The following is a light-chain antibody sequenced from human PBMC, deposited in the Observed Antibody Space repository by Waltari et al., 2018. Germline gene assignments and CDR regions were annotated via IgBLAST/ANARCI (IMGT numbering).Light chain of an antibody. Sequence: ENVLTQSPGTLSLSPGEGATLSCRASQSVSSSYLAWYQQKPGQAPRLLIYGASSRATGIPDRFSVSGSGTDFTLTISILEPEDFAVYYCQQYGSSLYTFGQGTKLEI. CDR2: GAS. V-gene: IGKV3-20*01. CDR3: QQYGSSLYT. J-gene: IGKJ2*01. CDR1: QSVSSSY.